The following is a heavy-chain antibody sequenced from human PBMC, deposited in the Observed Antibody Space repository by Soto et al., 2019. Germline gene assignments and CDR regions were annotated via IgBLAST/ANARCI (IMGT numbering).Heavy chain of an antibody. Sequence: QVQLQESGPGLVKPSETLSLTCTVSGGSVSSGDYYWRWIRHPPGKGLEGIGNIYYLGNTNYNPSIKRRVTVSLDTSKNLFSLRLTSVTAADTAVNYCARIPVDTAMIYWLDPWGQGTLVTVSS. CDR2: IYYLGNT. CDR1: GGSVSSGDYY. J-gene: IGHJ5*02. CDR3: ARIPVDTAMIYWLDP. D-gene: IGHD5-18*01. V-gene: IGHV4-61*08.